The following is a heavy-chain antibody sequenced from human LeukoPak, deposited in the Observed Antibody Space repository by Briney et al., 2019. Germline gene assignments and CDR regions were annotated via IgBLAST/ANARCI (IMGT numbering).Heavy chain of an antibody. CDR2: IIPILGIA. CDR3: ARDGFRGNYYDSSGYRAFDI. CDR1: GGTFSSYA. J-gene: IGHJ3*02. Sequence: GASVKVSCKASGGTFSSYAISWVRQAPGQGLEWMGRIIPILGIANYAQKFQGRVTITADKSTSTAYMELSSLRSEDTAVYYCARDGFRGNYYDSSGYRAFDIWGQGTMVTVSS. V-gene: IGHV1-69*04. D-gene: IGHD3-22*01.